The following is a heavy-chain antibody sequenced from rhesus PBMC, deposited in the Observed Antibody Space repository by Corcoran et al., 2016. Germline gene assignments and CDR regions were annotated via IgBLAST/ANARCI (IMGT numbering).Heavy chain of an antibody. Sequence: QVQLQQWGEGLVKPSETLSLTCTVYGGSISGYYYWSWIRQPPGKGLEWIWYIYGNSASTNYNPSLNNRVTISKDTSKNQFSLKLSSVTAADTAVYYCAREGLRYYFDYWGQGVLVTVSS. V-gene: IGHV4-73*01. CDR3: AREGLRYYFDY. CDR1: GGSISGYYY. J-gene: IGHJ4*01. D-gene: IGHD2-21*01. CDR2: IYGNSAST.